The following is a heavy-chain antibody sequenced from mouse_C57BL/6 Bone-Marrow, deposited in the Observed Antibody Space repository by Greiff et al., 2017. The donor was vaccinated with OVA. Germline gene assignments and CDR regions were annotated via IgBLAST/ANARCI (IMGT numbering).Heavy chain of an antibody. CDR1: GYTFTSYW. V-gene: IGHV1-69*01. J-gene: IGHJ1*03. Sequence: VQLQQPGAELVMPGASVKLSCKASGYTFTSYWMHWVKQRPGQGLEWIGEIDPSDSYTNYNQKFKGKSTLTVDKSSSTAYMQLSSLTSEDSAVDYGASDLLRRTTYFDVWGTGTTVTVSS. CDR3: ASDLLRRTTYFDV. D-gene: IGHD1-1*01. CDR2: IDPSDSYT.